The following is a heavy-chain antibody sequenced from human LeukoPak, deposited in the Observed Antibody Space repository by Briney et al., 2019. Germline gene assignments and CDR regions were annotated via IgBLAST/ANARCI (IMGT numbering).Heavy chain of an antibody. V-gene: IGHV3-23*01. CDR1: GFTFSSYG. CDR3: AKLWGRHVWSFDY. D-gene: IGHD3-16*01. Sequence: PGGSLRLSCAASGFTFSSYGMHWVRQAPGKGLEWVSTIFKTGDTAHYADIVRGRFTISRDNSKNTLSLQMNSLRAEDTAIYYCAKLWGRHVWSFDYWGQGALVTVSS. CDR2: IFKTGDTA. J-gene: IGHJ4*02.